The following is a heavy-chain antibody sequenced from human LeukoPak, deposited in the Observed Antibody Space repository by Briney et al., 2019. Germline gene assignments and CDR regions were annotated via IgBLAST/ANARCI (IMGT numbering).Heavy chain of an antibody. CDR3: AREGDIVGATHDAFDI. CDR1: GFLVNTNY. J-gene: IGHJ3*02. Sequence: GGSLRLSCAASGFLVNTNYMTWVRQAPGRGLEWVSFIYADGNTYYADSMKGRFTISRDISKNAVYLQMNSLRAEDTAVYYCAREGDIVGATHDAFDIWGQGTMVTVSS. CDR2: IYADGNT. D-gene: IGHD1-26*01. V-gene: IGHV3-53*01.